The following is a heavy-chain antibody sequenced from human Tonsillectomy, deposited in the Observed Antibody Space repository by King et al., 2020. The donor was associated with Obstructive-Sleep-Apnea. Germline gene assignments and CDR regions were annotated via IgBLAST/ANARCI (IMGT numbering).Heavy chain of an antibody. D-gene: IGHD6-19*01. CDR2: IYYTGIT. Sequence: VQLQESGPGLVKPSQTLSLTCTVSGGSISSGNYYWSWIRQHPGKGLEWIGYIYYTGITYYNPSLKSRVSISVDTSENQFSLRLSSVTAADTAVYYCARFPAVAGIRWYFDLWGRGTLVTVSS. J-gene: IGHJ2*01. CDR1: GGSISSGNYY. V-gene: IGHV4-31*03. CDR3: ARFPAVAGIRWYFDL.